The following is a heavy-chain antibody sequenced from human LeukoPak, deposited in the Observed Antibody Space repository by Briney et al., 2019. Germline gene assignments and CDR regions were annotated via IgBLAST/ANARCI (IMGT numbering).Heavy chain of an antibody. D-gene: IGHD3-10*01. J-gene: IGHJ4*02. V-gene: IGHV3-30-3*01. CDR1: GFTFSNYA. CDR2: ISHDRSNN. Sequence: GRSLRLSCAASGFTFSNYAMHWARQAPGKGLEWVAFISHDRSNNCHADSVKGRFTISRDNSKNTLYLQMNSLTDVDTAVYYCARDLSGSYMSDYWGQGTLVTVSS. CDR3: ARDLSGSYMSDY.